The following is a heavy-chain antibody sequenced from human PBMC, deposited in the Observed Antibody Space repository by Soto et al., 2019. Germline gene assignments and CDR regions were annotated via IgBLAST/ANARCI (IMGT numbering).Heavy chain of an antibody. Sequence: LRLSCAASGFTFSRYGMSWVRQAPGKGLEWVSSISMTTSYVYYADSVKGRFSISRDNAKKILYLEMYALRTEDTAVYYCARDPSEGRVGNWFESWGQGTLVTVSS. CDR3: ARDPSEGRVGNWFES. V-gene: IGHV3-21*01. D-gene: IGHD2-2*01. J-gene: IGHJ5*01. CDR2: ISMTTSYV. CDR1: GFTFSRYG.